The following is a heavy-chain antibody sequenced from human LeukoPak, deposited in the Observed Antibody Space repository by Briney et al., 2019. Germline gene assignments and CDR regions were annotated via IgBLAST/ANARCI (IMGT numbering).Heavy chain of an antibody. CDR3: ARGLRYGSGSYSDY. Sequence: ASVKVSCKASGYTFTGYYMNWVRQATGQGLEWMGWMNPNSGNTGYAQKFQGRVTMTRNTSISTAYMELSSLRSEDTAVYYCARGLRYGSGSYSDYWGQGTLVTVSS. J-gene: IGHJ4*02. D-gene: IGHD3-10*01. CDR1: GYTFTGYY. V-gene: IGHV1-8*02. CDR2: MNPNSGNT.